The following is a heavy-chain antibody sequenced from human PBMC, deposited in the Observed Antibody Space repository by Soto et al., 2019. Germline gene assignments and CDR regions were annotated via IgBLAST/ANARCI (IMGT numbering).Heavy chain of an antibody. CDR2: INSDGSST. CDR1: GFTFSSYA. Sequence: SGGSLRLSCAASGFTFSSYAMTWVRQAPGKGLEWVSRINSDGSSTSYADSVKGRFTISRDNAKNTLHLQMNSLRAEDTAVYYCATGRSNYYDYWGQGTLVTVSS. D-gene: IGHD4-4*01. CDR3: ATGRSNYYDY. J-gene: IGHJ4*02. V-gene: IGHV3-74*01.